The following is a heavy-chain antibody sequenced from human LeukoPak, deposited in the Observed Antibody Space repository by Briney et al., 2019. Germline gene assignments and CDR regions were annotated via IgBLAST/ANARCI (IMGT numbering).Heavy chain of an antibody. V-gene: IGHV3-53*01. J-gene: IGHJ4*02. Sequence: GGSLRLSCAASGFTFSRYWMSWVRQAPGKGLEWVSVIFSGGSTYYADSVKGRFTISRDKSNNTLCLQMNSLRAEDTAVYYCARGPGKASFDYWGQGTLVTVSS. CDR3: ARGPGKASFDY. CDR1: GFTFSRYW. D-gene: IGHD3-10*01. CDR2: IFSGGST.